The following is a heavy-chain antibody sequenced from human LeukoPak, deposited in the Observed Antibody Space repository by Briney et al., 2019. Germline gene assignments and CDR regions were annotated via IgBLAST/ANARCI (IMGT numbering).Heavy chain of an antibody. Sequence: SETLSLTCTVSGGSISSSSYYWGWVRQPPGKGLEWIGSIYYSGSTYYNPSLKSRVTISVDTSKNQFSLKLSSVTAADTAVYYCARTIAAAGDYWGQGTLVTVSS. D-gene: IGHD6-13*01. V-gene: IGHV4-39*01. J-gene: IGHJ4*02. CDR3: ARTIAAAGDY. CDR2: IYYSGST. CDR1: GGSISSSSYY.